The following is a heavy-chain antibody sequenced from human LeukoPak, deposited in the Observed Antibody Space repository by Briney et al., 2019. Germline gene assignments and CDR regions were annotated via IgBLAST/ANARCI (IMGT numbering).Heavy chain of an antibody. V-gene: IGHV3-48*01. J-gene: IGHJ3*02. D-gene: IGHD5-18*01. Sequence: GGSLRLSCAASGFTFSSYWMSWVRQAPGKGLEWVSYVSSSSSTRYYADSVKGRFTISRDNGKKSLYLQMNSLRAEDTAVYYCARDGPWIQLSSPRAFDIWGQGTMVTVSS. CDR2: VSSSSSTR. CDR3: ARDGPWIQLSSPRAFDI. CDR1: GFTFSSYW.